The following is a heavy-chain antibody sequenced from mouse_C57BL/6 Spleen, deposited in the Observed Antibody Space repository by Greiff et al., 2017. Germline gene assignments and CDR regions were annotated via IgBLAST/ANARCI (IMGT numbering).Heavy chain of an antibody. D-gene: IGHD2-3*01. V-gene: IGHV1-55*01. J-gene: IGHJ3*01. CDR1: GYTFTSYW. CDR2: IYPGSGST. Sequence: QVQLQQPGAELVKPGASVKMSCKASGYTFTSYWITWVKQRPGQGLEWIGDIYPGSGSTNYNEKFKSKATLTVDTSSSTAYMQLSSLTSEDSAVYYCARSSYDRYYAWFAYWGQGTLVTVSA. CDR3: ARSSYDRYYAWFAY.